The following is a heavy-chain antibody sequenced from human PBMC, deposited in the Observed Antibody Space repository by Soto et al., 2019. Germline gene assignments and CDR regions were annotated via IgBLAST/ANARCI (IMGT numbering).Heavy chain of an antibody. CDR1: GYTFTSYA. J-gene: IGHJ3*02. CDR3: ASTYYYDSSAQRAFDI. V-gene: IGHV1-3*01. Sequence: VASVKVSCKASGYTFTSYAMHWVRQAPGQRLEWMGWINAGNGNTKYSQKFQGRVTITRDTSANTAYMELSSLRSEDAAVYYCASTYYYDSSAQRAFDIWGQGTMVTVS. D-gene: IGHD3-22*01. CDR2: INAGNGNT.